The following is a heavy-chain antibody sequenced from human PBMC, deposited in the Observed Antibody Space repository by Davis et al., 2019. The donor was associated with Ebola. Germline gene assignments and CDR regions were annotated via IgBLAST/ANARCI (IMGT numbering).Heavy chain of an antibody. CDR1: GFTFSSYW. CDR2: INSDGSST. V-gene: IGHV3-74*01. J-gene: IGHJ4*02. D-gene: IGHD2-8*01. Sequence: GESLKISCAASGFTFSSYWMHWVRQAPGKGLVWVSRINSDGSSTSYADSVKGRFTISRDNAKNTVYLQMNSLRVEDTAVYYCACYVLGWGQGTLVTVSS. CDR3: ACYVLG.